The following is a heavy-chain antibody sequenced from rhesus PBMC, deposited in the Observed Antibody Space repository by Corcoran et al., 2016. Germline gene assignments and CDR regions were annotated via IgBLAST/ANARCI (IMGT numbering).Heavy chain of an antibody. J-gene: IGHJ1*01. CDR2: IRKKAKGGTA. V-gene: IGHV3S22*01. Sequence: EMQLVESGGGLVQPGGSLRLSCAASGFTFSDHSMEWFRQAPGRGPDWVGFIRKKAKGGTAEYAATLKGRFTISRYDSKNVTYLKMNSLKTEDTAVYYCTTEGSRDPEYFEFWGQGALVTVSS. CDR3: TTEGSRDPEYFEF. CDR1: GFTFSDHS. D-gene: IGHD4-29*01.